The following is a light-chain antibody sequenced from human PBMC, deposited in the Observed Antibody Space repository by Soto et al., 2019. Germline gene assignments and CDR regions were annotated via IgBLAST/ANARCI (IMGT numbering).Light chain of an antibody. J-gene: IGKJ5*01. CDR1: QSVSSY. V-gene: IGKV3-11*01. Sequence: EIVFTQSPATLSLSPGERATLSCRASQSVSSYLAWYQPTPGQAPRLLIYDASNRANGIPARFSGSGSGTDLTLTISSLEPEDFAVYDCQQRSNWPFITFGQGTRLEIK. CDR2: DAS. CDR3: QQRSNWPFIT.